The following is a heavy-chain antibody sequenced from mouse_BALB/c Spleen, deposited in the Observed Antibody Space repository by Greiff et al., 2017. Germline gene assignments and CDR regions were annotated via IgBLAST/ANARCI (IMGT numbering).Heavy chain of an antibody. Sequence: QVQLQQSGAELAKPGASVKMSCKASGYTFTSYWMHWVKQRPGQGLEWIGYINPSTGYTEYNQKFKDKATLTADKSSSTAYMQLSSLTSEDSAVYYCARSLTTGDGAYWGQGTLVTVSA. D-gene: IGHD2-13*01. CDR1: GYTFTSYW. CDR2: INPSTGYT. V-gene: IGHV1-7*01. J-gene: IGHJ3*01. CDR3: ARSLTTGDGAY.